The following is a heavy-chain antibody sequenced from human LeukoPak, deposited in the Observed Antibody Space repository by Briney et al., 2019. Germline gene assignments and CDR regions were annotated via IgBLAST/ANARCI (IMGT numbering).Heavy chain of an antibody. V-gene: IGHV3-69-1*01. CDR2: ISRLGT. D-gene: IGHD1-1*01. Sequence: PGGSLRLSCSAPGFIYSAYSMYWVRQAQGKGLEWVSGISRLGTFYSDSVKGRFTISRDNSRNTLFLQMNSLTVDDTAVYYCAKGLEVESRLDSWGPGTLVTVSS. J-gene: IGHJ4*02. CDR1: GFIYSAYS. CDR3: AKGLEVESRLDS.